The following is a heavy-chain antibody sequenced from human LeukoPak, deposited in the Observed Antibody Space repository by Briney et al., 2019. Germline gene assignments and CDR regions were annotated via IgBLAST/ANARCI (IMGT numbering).Heavy chain of an antibody. CDR3: ARIALRSKSYTY. Sequence: PGGALELFWAGSGFTFSSYWIHWVGQAPGKGLGWVARINSDGCSTRYAASVKGRFTISSDNANNTLYLQMNSLRAEDTAVYYCARIALRSKSYTYWGQGTLVTVSS. V-gene: IGHV3-74*01. D-gene: IGHD3-16*02. CDR2: INSDGCST. CDR1: GFTFSSYW. J-gene: IGHJ4*02.